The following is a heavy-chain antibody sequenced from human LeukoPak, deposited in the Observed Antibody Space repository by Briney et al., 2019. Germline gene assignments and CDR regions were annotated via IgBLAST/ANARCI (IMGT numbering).Heavy chain of an antibody. CDR1: GFTFSSYW. D-gene: IGHD3-10*01. V-gene: IGHV3-7*01. CDR2: IKQDGSEK. Sequence: GGSLRLSCAASGFTFSSYWMSWVRQAPGKGLEWEDNIKQDGSEKYYVDSVKGRFTISRDNAKNSLYLQMNSLRAEDTAVYYCARDRWFGELLAPFSWWGQGTLVTVSS. J-gene: IGHJ4*02. CDR3: ARDRWFGELLAPFSW.